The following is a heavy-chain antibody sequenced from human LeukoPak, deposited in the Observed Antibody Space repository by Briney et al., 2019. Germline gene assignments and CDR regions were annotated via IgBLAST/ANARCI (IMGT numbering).Heavy chain of an antibody. CDR2: ISSSGSTI. CDR1: GFTFSDYC. V-gene: IGHV3-11*01. CDR3: ARVDIGPRYGMDV. Sequence: GGSLRLSCAASGFTFSDYCMSWIRQAPGKGLEWVSYISSSGSTIYYADSVKGRLTISRDNAKNSLYLQMNSLRAEDTAVYYCARVDIGPRYGMDVWGQGTTVTVSS. J-gene: IGHJ6*02. D-gene: IGHD2-15*01.